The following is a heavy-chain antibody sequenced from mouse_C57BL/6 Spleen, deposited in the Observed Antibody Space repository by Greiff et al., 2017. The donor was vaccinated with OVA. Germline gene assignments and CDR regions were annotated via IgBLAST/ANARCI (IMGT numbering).Heavy chain of an antibody. CDR1: GYAFSSSW. Sequence: VQLQQSGPELVKPGASVKISCKASGYAFSSSWMNWVKQRPGKGLEWIGRIYPGDGDTNYNGKFKGKATLTADKSSSTAYMQLSSLTSEDSAVYFCARGGYDYDAMDYWGQGTSVTVSS. V-gene: IGHV1-82*01. CDR2: IYPGDGDT. CDR3: ARGGYDYDAMDY. D-gene: IGHD2-10*02. J-gene: IGHJ4*01.